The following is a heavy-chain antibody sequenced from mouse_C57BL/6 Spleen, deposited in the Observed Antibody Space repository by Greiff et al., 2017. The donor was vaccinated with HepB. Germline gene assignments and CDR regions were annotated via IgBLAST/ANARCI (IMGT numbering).Heavy chain of an antibody. CDR1: GYTFTSYT. V-gene: IGHV1-4*01. Sequence: QVQLKQSGAELARPGASVKMSCKASGYTFTSYTMHWVKQRPGQGLEWIGYINPSSGYTKYNQKFKDKATLTADKSSSTAYMQLSSLTSEDSAVYYCARLPGTSDFDCCGQGTTLTVSS. J-gene: IGHJ2*01. D-gene: IGHD3-3*01. CDR3: ARLPGTSDFDC. CDR2: INPSSGYT.